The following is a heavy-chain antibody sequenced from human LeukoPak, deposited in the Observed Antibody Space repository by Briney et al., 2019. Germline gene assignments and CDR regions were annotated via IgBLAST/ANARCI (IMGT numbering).Heavy chain of an antibody. CDR2: ISYDGSNK. CDR3: ARGLAGEIYYLDY. Sequence: GGSLRLSCAASGFTFSSYAMHWVRQAPGKGLEWVAVISYDGSNKYYADSVKGRFTISRDNSKNTLYLQMNSLRAEDTAVYYCARGLAGEIYYLDYWGQGTLVTVSS. D-gene: IGHD6-13*01. V-gene: IGHV3-30-3*01. J-gene: IGHJ4*02. CDR1: GFTFSSYA.